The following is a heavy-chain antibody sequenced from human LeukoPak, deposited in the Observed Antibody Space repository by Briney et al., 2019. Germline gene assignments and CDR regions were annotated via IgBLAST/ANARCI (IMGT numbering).Heavy chain of an antibody. J-gene: IGHJ4*02. CDR1: GYSFTSYW. CDR2: IDPSDSYT. CDR3: ARSSQLWLPFDY. V-gene: IGHV5-10-1*01. Sequence: GESLKISCKGSGYSFTSYWISWVRQMPGKGLEWMGRIDPSDSYTNYSPSFQGHVTISADKSISTAYLQWCSLRASDTAIYYCARSSQLWLPFDYWGQGTLVTVSS. D-gene: IGHD5-18*01.